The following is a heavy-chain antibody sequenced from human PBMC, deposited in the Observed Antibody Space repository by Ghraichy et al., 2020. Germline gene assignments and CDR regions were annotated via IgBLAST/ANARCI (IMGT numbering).Heavy chain of an antibody. CDR1: GFTFTNYA. CDR2: ISGSGDGA. Sequence: GESLNISCAASGFTFTNYAMSWVRQAPGKGLEWVSAISGSGDGAYYADSVKGRFTISRDNSKNTLYLQMKSLRAEDTAVYYCAKDPQPGGSYYTWYYFDYWGQGALVTVSS. J-gene: IGHJ4*02. V-gene: IGHV3-23*01. D-gene: IGHD1-26*01. CDR3: AKDPQPGGSYYTWYYFDY.